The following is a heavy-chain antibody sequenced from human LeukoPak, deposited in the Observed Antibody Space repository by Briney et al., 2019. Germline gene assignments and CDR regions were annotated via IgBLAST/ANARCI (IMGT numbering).Heavy chain of an antibody. V-gene: IGHV1-8*01. CDR3: ASPVGRSNWFDP. CDR2: MNPNSGNT. Sequence: ASVKVSCKASGYTFTSYDINWVRPATGQGLAWMGWMNPNSGNTGYAQKFQGRVTMTRNTSISTAYMELSSLRSEDTAVYYCASPVGRSNWFDPWGQGTLVTVSS. J-gene: IGHJ5*02. CDR1: GYTFTSYD.